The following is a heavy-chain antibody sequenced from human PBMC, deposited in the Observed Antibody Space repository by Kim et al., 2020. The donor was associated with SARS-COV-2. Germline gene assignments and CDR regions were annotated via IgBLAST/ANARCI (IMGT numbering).Heavy chain of an antibody. Sequence: PSLKRRVTISVDTSKNQFSLKLNPVPAADTAVYYCARAKVSTVTEYYFDYWGQGTLVTVSS. CDR3: ARAKVSTVTEYYFDY. D-gene: IGHD4-4*01. J-gene: IGHJ4*02. V-gene: IGHV4-30-2*05.